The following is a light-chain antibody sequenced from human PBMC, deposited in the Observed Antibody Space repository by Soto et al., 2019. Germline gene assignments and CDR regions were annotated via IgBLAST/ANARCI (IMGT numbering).Light chain of an antibody. V-gene: IGLV1-44*01. Sequence: QSVLTQPHSASGTPGQGLTISCSGSSSNIGTSSVHWFQQLPGTAPKLLISTTNQRPSGVPERFSGSKSGTSASLAISGLQSEDEADYYCAAWDGSLNGHVFGTGTKVTVL. J-gene: IGLJ1*01. CDR3: AAWDGSLNGHV. CDR1: SSNIGTSS. CDR2: TTN.